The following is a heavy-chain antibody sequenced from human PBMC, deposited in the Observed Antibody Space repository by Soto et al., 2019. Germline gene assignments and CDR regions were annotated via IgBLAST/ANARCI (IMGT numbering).Heavy chain of an antibody. CDR2: INHSGST. CDR3: ARVPGP. CDR1: GGSISSGGYS. J-gene: IGHJ5*02. Sequence: SETLSLTCGVSGGSISSGGYSWSWIRQPPGKGLEWIGEINHSGSTNYNPSLKSRVTISVDTSKNQFSLKLSSVTAADTAVYYCARVPGPWGQGTLVTVSS. D-gene: IGHD7-27*01. V-gene: IGHV4-30-2*01.